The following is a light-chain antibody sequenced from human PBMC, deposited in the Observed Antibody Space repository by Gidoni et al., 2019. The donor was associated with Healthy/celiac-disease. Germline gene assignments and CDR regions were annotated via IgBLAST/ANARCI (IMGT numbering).Light chain of an antibody. V-gene: IGKV1-5*03. CDR3: QHYPWT. Sequence: DIQMTQSHSTLSASVGDRVTITCRASQSISSRLAWYQQKPGKAPKLLIYKSSSLESGVPSRFRGSGSGTEFTLTISSLQPDDFATYYCQHYPWTFGQGTKVEIK. J-gene: IGKJ1*01. CDR2: KSS. CDR1: QSISSR.